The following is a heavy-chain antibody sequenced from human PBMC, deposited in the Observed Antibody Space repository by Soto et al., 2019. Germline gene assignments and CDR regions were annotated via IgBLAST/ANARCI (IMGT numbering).Heavy chain of an antibody. V-gene: IGHV3-23*01. CDR1: GFAFSTYA. J-gene: IGHJ6*02. D-gene: IGHD6-13*01. CDR2: SSGSGGSS. Sequence: GSLRLSCAASGFAFSTYAMTWVRQAPGKGLEWVSVSSGSGGSSYYADSVKGRFTISRDNSKNTLFLQMNGLRAEDTAVYYCAKVTKRAAAGRYEYYKYGMDVWGQGTTVTVSS. CDR3: AKVTKRAAAGRYEYYKYGMDV.